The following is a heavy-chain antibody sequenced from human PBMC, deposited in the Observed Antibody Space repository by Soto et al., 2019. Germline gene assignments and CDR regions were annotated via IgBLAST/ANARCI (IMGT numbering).Heavy chain of an antibody. J-gene: IGHJ3*02. CDR2: IYYSGST. Sequence: QVQLQESGPGLVKPSQNLSLTCTVSGGSISSGDYYWSWIRQPPGKGLEWIGYIYYSGSTYYSPSLKRRVTSSVDTSKDQLSLQLSSETSADTAVYYCAREHTDHTMGPGSFDIWGQGTLVTVSS. D-gene: IGHD2-21*01. V-gene: IGHV4-30-4*01. CDR1: GGSISSGDYY. CDR3: AREHTDHTMGPGSFDI.